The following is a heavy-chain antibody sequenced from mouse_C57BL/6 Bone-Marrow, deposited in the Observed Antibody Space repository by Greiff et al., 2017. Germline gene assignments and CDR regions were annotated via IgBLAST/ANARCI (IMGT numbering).Heavy chain of an antibody. V-gene: IGHV1-64*01. CDR1: GYTFTSYW. J-gene: IGHJ3*01. CDR3: ARRGIYGSSSFAY. D-gene: IGHD1-1*01. CDR2: IHPNSGST. Sequence: VQLQQPGAELVKPGASVKLSCKASGYTFTSYWMHWVKQRPGQGLEWIGMIHPNSGSTNYNEKFKSKATLTVDKSSSTAYMQLSSLTSEDSAVYYCARRGIYGSSSFAYWGQGTLVTVSA.